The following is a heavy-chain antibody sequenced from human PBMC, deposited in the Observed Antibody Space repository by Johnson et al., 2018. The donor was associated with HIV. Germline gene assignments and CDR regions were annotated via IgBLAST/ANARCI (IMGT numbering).Heavy chain of an antibody. Sequence: VQLVESGGNVVRPGGSLRLSCAASGFTFDDYDMSLVRQAPGKGLDWVSGINLNCGSTGYADSVKGRFTISRDDSKNTLYLQINSLKTEDTAVYYCARYEGNYVELKSWGQGTMVTGAS. CDR3: ARYEGNYVELKS. D-gene: IGHD1-7*01. V-gene: IGHV3-20*04. J-gene: IGHJ3*01. CDR1: GFTFDDYD. CDR2: INLNCGST.